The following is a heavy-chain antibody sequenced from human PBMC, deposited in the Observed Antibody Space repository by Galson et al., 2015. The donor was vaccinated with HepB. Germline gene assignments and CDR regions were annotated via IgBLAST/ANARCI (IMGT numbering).Heavy chain of an antibody. CDR3: ARVYDDWPSEFDY. J-gene: IGHJ4*02. CDR2: ISSSSSYT. D-gene: IGHD3-3*01. Sequence: SLRLSCAASGFTFSDYYMSWIRQAPGKGLEWVSYISSSSSYTNYADSVKGRFTISRDNAKNSLYLQMNSLRAEDTAVYYCARVYDDWPSEFDYWGQGTLVTVSS. CDR1: GFTFSDYY. V-gene: IGHV3-11*06.